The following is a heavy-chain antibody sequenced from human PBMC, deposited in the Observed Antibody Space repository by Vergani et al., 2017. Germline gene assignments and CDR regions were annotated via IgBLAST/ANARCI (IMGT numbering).Heavy chain of an antibody. Sequence: EVQLVESGGGLVQPGGSLRLSCAASGFTFSSYEMNWVRQAPGKGLEWVSYISSSGSTIYYADSVKGRFTISRDNAKNSLYLQMNSRRAEDTAVYYCARDSRLLHYDFWSGYYTHYYYYMDVWGKGTTVTVSS. CDR2: ISSSGSTI. CDR3: ARDSRLLHYDFWSGYYTHYYYYMDV. D-gene: IGHD3-3*01. J-gene: IGHJ6*03. V-gene: IGHV3-48*03. CDR1: GFTFSSYE.